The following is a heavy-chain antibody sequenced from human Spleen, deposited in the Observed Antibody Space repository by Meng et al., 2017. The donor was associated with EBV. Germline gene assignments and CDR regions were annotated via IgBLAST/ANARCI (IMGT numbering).Heavy chain of an antibody. Sequence: QGQLQEPGPGLVKPSETLSLPCTVFGGSVSSTSYYWSWIRQPPGKRLEWIGYVYYSGSTNYNPSLKSRVTISVDTSKNQFSLNLYSVTAADTAVYYCARENPARGNWFDPWGQGALVTVSS. V-gene: IGHV4-61*01. D-gene: IGHD3-10*01. CDR2: VYYSGST. CDR1: GGSVSSTSYY. CDR3: ARENPARGNWFDP. J-gene: IGHJ5*02.